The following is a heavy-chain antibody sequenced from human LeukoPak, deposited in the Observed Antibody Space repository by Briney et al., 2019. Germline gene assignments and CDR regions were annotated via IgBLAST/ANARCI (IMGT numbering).Heavy chain of an antibody. CDR2: IYYSGST. CDR1: GGSISSSSYY. Sequence: SETLSLTCTVSGGSISSSSYYWGWIRQPPGKGLEWIGSIYYSGSTYYNPSLKSRVTISVDRSKNQFSLKLSSVTAADTAVYYCARLGRTYYDILTGSNDDKRPVDYWGQGTLVTVSS. V-gene: IGHV4-39*07. CDR3: ARLGRTYYDILTGSNDDKRPVDY. D-gene: IGHD3-9*01. J-gene: IGHJ4*02.